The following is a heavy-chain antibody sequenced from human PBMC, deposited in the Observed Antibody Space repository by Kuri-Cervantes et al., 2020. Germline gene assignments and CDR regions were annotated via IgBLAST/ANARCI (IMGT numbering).Heavy chain of an antibody. CDR1: GFTFSSYG. V-gene: IGHV3-30*02. CDR2: IRYDGSNK. J-gene: IGHJ4*02. D-gene: IGHD1-7*01. CDR3: AREGLGWNYGDY. Sequence: GGSLRLSCAASGFTFSSYGMHWVRQAPGQGLEWVAFIRYDGSNKYYVDSVKGRFTISRDNSKNTLYLQMNSLGADDMAVYYCAREGLGWNYGDYWGQGTLVTVSS.